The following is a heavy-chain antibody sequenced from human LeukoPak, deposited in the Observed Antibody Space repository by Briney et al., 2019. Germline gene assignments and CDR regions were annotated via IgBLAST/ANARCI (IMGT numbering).Heavy chain of an antibody. CDR1: GFTFGNFW. CDR3: ARRYCSGGTCYLWD. V-gene: IGHV3-7*01. J-gene: IGHJ4*02. D-gene: IGHD2-15*01. CDR2: MKGDGSHI. Sequence: GGSLRLSCAASGFTFGNFWMSWVRQAPGRGLQWVASMKGDGSHIYYVDSVKGRFTISRDNARNSLYLQMNTLRAEDTAVYYCARRYCSGGTCYLWDWGQGTLVTVSS.